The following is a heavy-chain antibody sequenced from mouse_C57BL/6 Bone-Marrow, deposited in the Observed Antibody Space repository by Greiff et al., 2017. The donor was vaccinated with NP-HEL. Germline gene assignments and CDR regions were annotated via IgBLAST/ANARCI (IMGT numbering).Heavy chain of an antibody. CDR3: ARAYGYYWYFDV. CDR2: ISSGSSTI. D-gene: IGHD2-2*01. V-gene: IGHV5-17*01. Sequence: EVQRVESGGGLVKPGGSLKLSCAASGFTFSDYGVHWVRQATEKGLEWVAYISSGSSTIYYADTVKGRFTISRDNAKNTLFLQMTSLRSEDTAMYYCARAYGYYWYFDVWGTGTTVTVSS. CDR1: GFTFSDYG. J-gene: IGHJ1*03.